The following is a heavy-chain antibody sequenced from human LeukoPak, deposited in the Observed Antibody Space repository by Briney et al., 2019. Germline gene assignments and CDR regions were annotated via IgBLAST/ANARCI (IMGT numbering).Heavy chain of an antibody. V-gene: IGHV1-8*01. CDR1: GYTFTSYD. D-gene: IGHD7-27*01. CDR2: MCPNSGDT. Sequence: ASVKVSCKASGYTFTSYDFNWVRQATGQRPEWMGWMCPNSGDTGYAQKFQDRVTLTRNTSISTAYMELSSLRSDDTAVYYCARGPPNWGYDYWGPGTLVTVSS. CDR3: ARGPPNWGYDY. J-gene: IGHJ4*02.